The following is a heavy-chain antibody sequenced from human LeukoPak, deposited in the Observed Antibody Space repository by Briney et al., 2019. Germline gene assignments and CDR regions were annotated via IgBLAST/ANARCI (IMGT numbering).Heavy chain of an antibody. CDR2: ISSSSSYI. CDR3: ARDIVAAGLFLDY. CDR1: GSTFSSYS. J-gene: IGHJ4*02. V-gene: IGHV3-21*04. D-gene: IGHD1-26*01. Sequence: GGSLRLSCAASGSTFSSYSMNWVRQAPGKGLEWVSSISSSSSYIYYADSVKGRFTISRDNAKNSLYLQMNSLRADDTAVYYCARDIVAAGLFLDYWGQGTPVTVSS.